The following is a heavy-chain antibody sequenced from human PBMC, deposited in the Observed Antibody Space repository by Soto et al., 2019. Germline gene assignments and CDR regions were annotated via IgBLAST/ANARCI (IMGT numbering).Heavy chain of an antibody. CDR2: ISAYNGNT. CDR1: GYTFTSYG. Sequence: ASVKVSCKASGYTFTSYGISWVRQAPGQGLEWMGWISAYNGNTNYAQKLQGRVTMTTDTSTSTAYMELRSLGSDDTAVYYCAREGERILNELAAANFDYWGQGTLVTVSS. J-gene: IGHJ4*02. CDR3: AREGERILNELAAANFDY. V-gene: IGHV1-18*01. D-gene: IGHD6-25*01.